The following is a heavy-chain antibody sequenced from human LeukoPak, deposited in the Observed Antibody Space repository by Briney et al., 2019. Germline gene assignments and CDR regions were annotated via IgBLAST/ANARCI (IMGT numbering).Heavy chain of an antibody. CDR3: ARDRQQLGF. D-gene: IGHD6-13*01. J-gene: IGHJ4*02. CDR1: GFTFSSYW. V-gene: IGHV3-7*04. CDR2: IKQDVGEK. Sequence: GGSLRLSCVAYGFTFSSYWMSWVRQAPGKGLEWVANIKQDVGEKYYVDSVKGRFTISRDNAKNSLYLQMNSLRVEDTAVDYCARDRQQLGFWGQGTPVIVSS.